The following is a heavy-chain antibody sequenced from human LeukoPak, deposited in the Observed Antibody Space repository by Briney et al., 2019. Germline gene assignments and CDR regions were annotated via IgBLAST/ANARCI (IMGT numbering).Heavy chain of an antibody. CDR3: ASVSSGWYKDAFDI. CDR1: GYTFTGYY. V-gene: IGHV1-2*02. Sequence: ASVKVSCKASGYTFTGYYMHWVRQAPGQGLEWMGWINPNSGGTNYAQKFQGRVTMTRDTSISTAYMELSRLRSDDTAVYYCASVSSGWYKDAFDIWGQGTMVTVSS. CDR2: INPNSGGT. J-gene: IGHJ3*02. D-gene: IGHD6-19*01.